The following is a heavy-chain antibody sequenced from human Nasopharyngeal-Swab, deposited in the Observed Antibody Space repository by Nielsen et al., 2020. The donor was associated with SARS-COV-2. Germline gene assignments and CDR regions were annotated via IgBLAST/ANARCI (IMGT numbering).Heavy chain of an antibody. J-gene: IGHJ6*02. CDR2: INTNTGNP. CDR3: ARAFVSSWPYYYYYGMDV. V-gene: IGHV7-4-1*02. D-gene: IGHD6-13*01. Sequence: WVRQAPGQGLEWMGWINTNTGNPTYAQGFTGRVVFSLDTSVSTAYLQISSLKAEDTAVYYCARAFVSSWPYYYYYGMDVWGQGTTVTVSS.